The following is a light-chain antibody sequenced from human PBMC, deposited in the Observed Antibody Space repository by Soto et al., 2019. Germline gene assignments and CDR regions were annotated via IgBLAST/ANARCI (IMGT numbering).Light chain of an antibody. CDR2: GAS. CDR3: QQYDRSSIFT. CDR1: QSVPSNY. J-gene: IGKJ3*01. Sequence: EIVLTQSPATLSLSPGERATLSCRASQSVPSNYLAWYQQRPGQAPRLLIYGASTRAAGVPDRFSGSGSGTEFKLAINRLEPEDLAEFYCQQYDRSSIFTVGPGTTVDIK. V-gene: IGKV3-20*01.